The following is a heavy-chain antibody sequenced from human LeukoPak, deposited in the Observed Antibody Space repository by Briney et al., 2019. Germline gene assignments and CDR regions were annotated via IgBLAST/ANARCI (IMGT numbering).Heavy chain of an antibody. CDR1: GYSFTSYW. CDR2: IDPSGSYT. D-gene: IGHD4-23*01. Sequence: GESLKISCKGSGYSFTSYWITWVRQMPGKGLEWMGMIDPSGSYTKYSPSFQGHVTISADKSISTAYLQWSSLKASDTAMYYCAIGGNSEFEYWGQGILVTVSS. J-gene: IGHJ4*02. CDR3: AIGGNSEFEY. V-gene: IGHV5-10-1*01.